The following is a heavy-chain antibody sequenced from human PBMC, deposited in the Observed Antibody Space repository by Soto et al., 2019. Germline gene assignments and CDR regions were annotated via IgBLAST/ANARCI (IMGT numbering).Heavy chain of an antibody. Sequence: GGSLRLSCAASGFTFSSYGMHWVRQAPGKGLEWVAVIWYDGRNKYYADSVKGRFTISRDNSKNTLYMQMNSLRAEDTAVYYCARYPVLRFLEWSHYYYYYMDVWGKGTTVTVSS. CDR1: GFTFSSYG. CDR3: ARYPVLRFLEWSHYYYYYMDV. CDR2: IWYDGRNK. J-gene: IGHJ6*03. D-gene: IGHD3-3*01. V-gene: IGHV3-33*01.